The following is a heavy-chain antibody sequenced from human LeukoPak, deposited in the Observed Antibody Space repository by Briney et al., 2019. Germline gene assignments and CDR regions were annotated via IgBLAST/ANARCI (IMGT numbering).Heavy chain of an antibody. J-gene: IGHJ6*02. CDR3: VKSKDIVVVPAAIPRGMDV. CDR1: GFTFSSYA. Sequence: PGGSLRLSCAASGFTFSSYAMSWVRQAPGKGLEWVSAISGSGGSTYYADSVKGRFTISRDNSKNTLYLQMNSLRAEDTAVYYCVKSKDIVVVPAAIPRGMDVWGQGTTVTVSS. CDR2: ISGSGGST. V-gene: IGHV3-23*01. D-gene: IGHD2-2*01.